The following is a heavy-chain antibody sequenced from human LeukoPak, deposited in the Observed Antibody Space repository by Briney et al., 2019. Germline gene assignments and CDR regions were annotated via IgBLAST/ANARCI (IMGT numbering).Heavy chain of an antibody. V-gene: IGHV3-48*02. CDR3: ARESAHYDILTGYYLDAFDI. CDR2: ISSSSSTI. Sequence: GGSLRLSCAASGFTFSSYSMNWVRQAPGKGLEWVSYISSSSSTIYYADSVKGRFTISRDNAKNSLYLQMNSPRDEDTAVYYCARESAHYDILTGYYLDAFDIWGQGTMVTVSS. J-gene: IGHJ3*02. D-gene: IGHD3-9*01. CDR1: GFTFSSYS.